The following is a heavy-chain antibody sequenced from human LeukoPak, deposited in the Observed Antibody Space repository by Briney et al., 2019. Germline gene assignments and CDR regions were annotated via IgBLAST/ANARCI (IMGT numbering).Heavy chain of an antibody. Sequence: SETLSLTCTVSGGSISSGSHYWSWIRQPAGKGLEWIGRIYTSGSTNYNPSLKSRVTISGDASKNQFSLKLSSVTAADTAVYYCTRGSIFADYWGQGTLVTVSS. CDR1: GGSISSGSHY. CDR3: TRGSIFADY. CDR2: IYTSGST. V-gene: IGHV4-61*02. J-gene: IGHJ4*02. D-gene: IGHD3-3*01.